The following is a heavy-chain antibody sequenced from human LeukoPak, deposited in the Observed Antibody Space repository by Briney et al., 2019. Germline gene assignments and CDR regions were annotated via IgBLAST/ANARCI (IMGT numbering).Heavy chain of an antibody. CDR2: IGATT. CDR3: ATSRGSV. V-gene: IGHV3-23*01. D-gene: IGHD3-16*01. CDR1: GFTFSSYS. Sequence: GGSLRLSCAASGFTFSSYSMSWVRQAPGKGLQWVSGIGATTSYADSVKGRFTVSRDNSKNTVHLQMNSLRAEDTAVYYCATSRGSVWGQGTLATVSS. J-gene: IGHJ4*02.